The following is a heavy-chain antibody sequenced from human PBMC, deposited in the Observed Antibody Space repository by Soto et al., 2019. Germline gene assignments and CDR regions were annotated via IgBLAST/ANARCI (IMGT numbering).Heavy chain of an antibody. CDR3: ARGSSSWYYYYGMDV. J-gene: IGHJ6*02. CDR2: IIPILGIA. Sequence: QVQLVQSGAEVKKPGSSVKVSCKASGGTFSSYTISWVRQAPGQGLEWMGRIIPILGIANYAQKFQGRVTITADKSTSTAYMELSSLRSEDTAVYYCARGSSSWYYYYGMDVWGQGTTVTVSS. V-gene: IGHV1-69*02. CDR1: GGTFSSYT. D-gene: IGHD6-13*01.